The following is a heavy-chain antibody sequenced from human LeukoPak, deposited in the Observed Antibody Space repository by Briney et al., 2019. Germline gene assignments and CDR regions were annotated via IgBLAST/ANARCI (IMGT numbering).Heavy chain of an antibody. CDR1: GYKFSSYW. CDR3: ARLRGPGRTLGGSSYEGGLFDY. CDR2: IYPGDSDT. D-gene: IGHD5-12*01. Sequence: GESLKISCEGSGYKFSSYWIAWVRQMPGKGLEWMGIIYPGDSDTRYSPSFQGQVTISADKSISTAYLQWSSLKASDTAMYYCARLRGPGRTLGGSSYEGGLFDYWGQGTLVTVSS. J-gene: IGHJ4*02. V-gene: IGHV5-51*01.